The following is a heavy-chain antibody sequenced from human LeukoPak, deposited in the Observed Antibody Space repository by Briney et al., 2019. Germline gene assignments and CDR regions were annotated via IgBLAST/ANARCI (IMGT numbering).Heavy chain of an antibody. J-gene: IGHJ4*02. D-gene: IGHD3-10*01. V-gene: IGHV3-49*03. CDR2: IRGKGYGWTT. CDR3: TRPSPGTGYYALASDY. CDR1: GFPFGDYA. Sequence: GGSLRLSCTASGFPFGDYAMSWFRQAPGKGLQWVAFIRGKGYGWTTEYAAPVKGRFTISRDDSKTIAYLQMNSLKIGGTAVYYCTRPSPGTGYYALASDYWAQGSLVTVSS.